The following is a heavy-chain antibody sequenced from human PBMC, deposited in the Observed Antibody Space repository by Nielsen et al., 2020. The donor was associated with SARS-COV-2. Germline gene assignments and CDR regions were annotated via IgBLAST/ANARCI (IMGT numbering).Heavy chain of an antibody. CDR1: GGTFSSYA. CDR3: AKSPREWLYFDY. V-gene: IGHV1-69*13. CDR2: IIPIFGTA. J-gene: IGHJ4*02. D-gene: IGHD6-19*01. Sequence: SVKVSCKASGGTFSSYAISWVRQAPGQGLEWMGGIIPIFGTANYAQKFQGRVTITADESTSTAYMELSSLRAEDTAVYYCAKSPREWLYFDYWGQGTLVTVSS.